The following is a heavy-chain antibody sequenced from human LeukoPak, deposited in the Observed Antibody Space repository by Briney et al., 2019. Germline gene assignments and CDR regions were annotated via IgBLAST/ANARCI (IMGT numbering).Heavy chain of an antibody. CDR1: GLTFSSHE. CDR3: ASGEVFGDLFDVY. J-gene: IGHJ4*02. D-gene: IGHD3-10*02. V-gene: IGHV3-48*03. Sequence: GGSLRLSCAASGLTFSSHEMNWVRQAPGKGLEWVSYISISGSTIYCADSVKGRFTISRDNARNSLHLQMNSLRAEDTALYYCASGEVFGDLFDVYWGQGTLVTVSS. CDR2: ISISGSTI.